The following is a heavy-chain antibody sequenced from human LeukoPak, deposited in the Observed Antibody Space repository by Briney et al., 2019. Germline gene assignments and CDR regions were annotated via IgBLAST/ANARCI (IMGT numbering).Heavy chain of an antibody. CDR1: GFTFSSYW. J-gene: IGHJ6*03. V-gene: IGHV3-7*01. Sequence: GGSLRLSCAASGFTFSSYWMSWVRQAPGKGLEWVANIKQDGSEKYYVDSVKGRFTISRDNAKNSLYLQMNSLRAEDTAVYYCARVETGYYYPVLDYYYYYCMDVWGKGTTVTVSS. CDR3: ARVETGYYYPVLDYYYYYCMDV. D-gene: IGHD3-22*01. CDR2: IKQDGSEK.